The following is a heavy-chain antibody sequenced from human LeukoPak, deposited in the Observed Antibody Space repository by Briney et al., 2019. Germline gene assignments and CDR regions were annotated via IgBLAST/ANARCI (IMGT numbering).Heavy chain of an antibody. J-gene: IGHJ4*02. Sequence: PGGSLRLSCAASGFSFSGYGMHWVRQAPGKGLDWVAVIWHDGSNKNYADSVKGRFTISRDNSKNTLYLLMDSLRAEDTGVYYCATARDNYDISGFSALEYWGQGTLVTVSS. D-gene: IGHD3-22*01. V-gene: IGHV3-33*01. CDR1: GFSFSGYG. CDR2: IWHDGSNK. CDR3: ATARDNYDISGFSALEY.